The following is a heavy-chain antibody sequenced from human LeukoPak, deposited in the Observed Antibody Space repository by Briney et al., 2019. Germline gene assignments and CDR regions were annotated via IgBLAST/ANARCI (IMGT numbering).Heavy chain of an antibody. J-gene: IGHJ3*02. CDR3: ARAGYIGIYDGFDI. CDR2: ISAYNGNT. Sequence: ASVKVSCKASGYTFTSYGISWVRQAPGQGLERMGWISAYNGNTNYAQKLQGRVTMTTDTSTSTADMELRSLRSDDTAVYYCARAGYIGIYDGFDIWGQGTMVTVSS. V-gene: IGHV1-18*01. CDR1: GYTFTSYG. D-gene: IGHD1-26*01.